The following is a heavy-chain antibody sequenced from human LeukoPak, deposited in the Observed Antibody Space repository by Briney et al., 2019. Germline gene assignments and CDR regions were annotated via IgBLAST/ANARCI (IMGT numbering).Heavy chain of an antibody. V-gene: IGHV4-59*06. CDR2: IYYSGST. J-gene: IGHJ2*01. D-gene: IGHD4-17*01. CDR3: AREEDYGDRIWYFDL. CDR1: GGSISSYY. Sequence: PSETLSLTCTVSGGSISSYYWSWIRQHPGKGLEWIGYIYYSGSTYYNPSLKSRVTISVDTSKNQFSLKLSSVTAADTAVYYCAREEDYGDRIWYFDLWGRGTLVTVSS.